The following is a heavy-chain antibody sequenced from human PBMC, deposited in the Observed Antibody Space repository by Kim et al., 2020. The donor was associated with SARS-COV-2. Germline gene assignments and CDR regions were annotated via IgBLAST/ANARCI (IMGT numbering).Heavy chain of an antibody. V-gene: IGHV3-23*01. J-gene: IGHJ6*02. CDR2: ISGSGGST. CDR3: AKCGGAYYYYYYGMDV. CDR1: GFTFSSYA. Sequence: GGSLRLSCAASGFTFSSYAMSWVRQAPGKGLEWVSAISGSGGSTYYADSVKGRFTISRDNSKNTLYLQMNSLRAEDTAVYYCAKCGGAYYYYYYGMDVWGQGTTVTVSS. D-gene: IGHD2-15*01.